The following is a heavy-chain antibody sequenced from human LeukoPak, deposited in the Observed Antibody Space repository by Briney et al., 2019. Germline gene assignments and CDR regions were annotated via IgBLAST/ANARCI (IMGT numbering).Heavy chain of an antibody. J-gene: IGHJ4*02. CDR3: AGRYYDFWSGSKEIFDY. CDR2: IYYRGST. Sequence: SETLSLTCTVSGGSISSSSYYWGWIRQPPGKGLEWIGSIYYRGSTYYNPSLKSRVTISVDTSKNQFSLKLSSVTAADTAVYYCAGRYYDFWSGSKEIFDYWGQGTLVTVSS. V-gene: IGHV4-39*01. D-gene: IGHD3-3*01. CDR1: GGSISSSSYY.